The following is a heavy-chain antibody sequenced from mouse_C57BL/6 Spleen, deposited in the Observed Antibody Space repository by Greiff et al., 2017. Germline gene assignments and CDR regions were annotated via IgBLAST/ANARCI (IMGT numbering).Heavy chain of an antibody. D-gene: IGHD1-1*01. CDR1: GYTFTDYE. CDR3: TSLTVVAYCFDY. Sequence: VKLVESGAELVRPGASVTLSCKASGYTFTDYEMHWVKQTPVHGLEWIGAIDPETGGTAYNQKFKGKAILTADKSSSTAYMELRSLTSEDSAVYYCTSLTVVAYCFDYWGQGTTLTVSS. J-gene: IGHJ2*01. V-gene: IGHV1-15*01. CDR2: IDPETGGT.